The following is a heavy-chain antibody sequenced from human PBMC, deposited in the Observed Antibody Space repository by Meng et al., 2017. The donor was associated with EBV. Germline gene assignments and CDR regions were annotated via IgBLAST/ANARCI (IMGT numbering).Heavy chain of an antibody. Sequence: QVQLVQSGVEVKMPGSSVRVSCKAYGGSFSSQGIAWVRQAPGEGPEWMGGIIPILGTTNYAQKFQGRLTIVADASTTTAYMELNSLRSEDTAVYFCARLCENKRLLAGFDYWGQGTLVTVSS. CDR3: ARLCENKRLLAGFDY. J-gene: IGHJ4*02. CDR2: IIPILGTT. D-gene: IGHD6-19*01. V-gene: IGHV1-69*01. CDR1: GGSFSSQG.